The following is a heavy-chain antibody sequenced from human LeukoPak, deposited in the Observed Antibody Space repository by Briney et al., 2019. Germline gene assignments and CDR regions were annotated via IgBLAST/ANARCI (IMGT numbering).Heavy chain of an antibody. CDR3: AHGGYCSGGSCYDFDY. D-gene: IGHD2-15*01. J-gene: IGHJ4*02. Sequence: ASGPTLVKPTQXLXXXXXXSGXSXXXXXVXXGXIXXXPXXXXXXXXXXYWNDXKRYSPSLKSRLTITKDTSKNQVVLTMTNMDPVDTATYYCAHGGYCSGGSCYDFDYWGQGTLVTVSS. CDR2: XYWNDXK. CDR1: GXSXXXXXVX. V-gene: IGHV2-5*01.